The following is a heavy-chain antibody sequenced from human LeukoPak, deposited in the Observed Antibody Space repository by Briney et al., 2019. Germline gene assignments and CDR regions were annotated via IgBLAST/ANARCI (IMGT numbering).Heavy chain of an antibody. CDR2: INPSGGST. CDR1: GYTFTSCY. V-gene: IGHV1-46*01. Sequence: GASVTVSCTASGYTFTSCYMHWVRQAPGQGLEWMGIINPSGGSTSYAQTFQGRVTMTRDMSTCTVYMELSSLRSEDTAVYCCAREAGWTNEYSSSWSNWFDPWGQGTLVTVSS. D-gene: IGHD6-13*01. CDR3: AREAGWTNEYSSSWSNWFDP. J-gene: IGHJ5*02.